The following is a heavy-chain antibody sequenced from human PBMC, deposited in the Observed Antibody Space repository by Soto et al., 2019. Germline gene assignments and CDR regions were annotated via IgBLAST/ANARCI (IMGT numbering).Heavy chain of an antibody. V-gene: IGHV1-69*13. CDR3: ARAVAGTFWSYYGMDV. J-gene: IGHJ6*02. CDR1: GGTFSSYA. Sequence: ASVKVSYKASGGTFSSYAISWVRQAPGQGLEWMGGIIPIFGTANYAQKFQGRVTITADESTSTAYMELSSLRSEDTAVYYCARAVAGTFWSYYGMDVWGQGTTVTVSS. CDR2: IIPIFGTA. D-gene: IGHD6-19*01.